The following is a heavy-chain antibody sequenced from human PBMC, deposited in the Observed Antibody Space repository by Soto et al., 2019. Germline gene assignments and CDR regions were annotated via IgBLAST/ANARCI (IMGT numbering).Heavy chain of an antibody. J-gene: IGHJ4*02. CDR3: ARVRNGDWYFDY. CDR1: GFTFSSYW. CDR2: INSDGSTT. V-gene: IGHV3-74*01. D-gene: IGHD4-17*01. Sequence: TGGSLRLSCAASGFTFSSYWMHWVRQAPGKGLVWVSRINSDGSTTSYADSVKGRFTISRDNAKNTLYLQMNSLRVEDTAVYYCARVRNGDWYFDYWGQGTLVTVSS.